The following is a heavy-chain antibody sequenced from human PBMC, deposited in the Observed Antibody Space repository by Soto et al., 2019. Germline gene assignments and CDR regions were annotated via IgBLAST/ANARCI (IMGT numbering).Heavy chain of an antibody. J-gene: IGHJ4*02. CDR1: GSSLTTSGEG. Sequence: SGPTLVNPTQTLTLTCTFSGSSLTTSGEGVGWIRQPPGKALEWLALIYWDDDKRYSPSLESRVTITKDTSKNQVVLTMTNMDPVDTATYFCAHTHGGNLFGNWGQGTLVTVSS. V-gene: IGHV2-5*02. D-gene: IGHD2-15*01. CDR3: AHTHGGNLFGN. CDR2: IYWDDDK.